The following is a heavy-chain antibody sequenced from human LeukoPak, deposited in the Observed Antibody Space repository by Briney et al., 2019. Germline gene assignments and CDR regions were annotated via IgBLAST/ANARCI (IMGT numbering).Heavy chain of an antibody. CDR3: ARNPASTEYYYGSGKFYYYGMDV. J-gene: IGHJ6*02. CDR1: GFTFSSYN. D-gene: IGHD3-10*01. Sequence: GGSLRLSCAASGFTFSSYNMNWVRQAPGKGLEWVSYISSSSSTIYYADSVKGRFTISRDNSKNTLYLQMNSLRAEDTAVYYCARNPASTEYYYGSGKFYYYGMDVWGQGTTVTVSS. CDR2: ISSSSSTI. V-gene: IGHV3-48*01.